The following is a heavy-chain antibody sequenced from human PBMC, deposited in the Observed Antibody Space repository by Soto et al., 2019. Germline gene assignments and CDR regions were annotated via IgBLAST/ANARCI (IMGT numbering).Heavy chain of an antibody. J-gene: IGHJ5*02. CDR1: GGTFNSYA. CDR3: ARAIFGVVPNWFDP. Sequence: SVKVSCKASGGTFNSYALSWVRQAPGQGLEWMGGIIPIFGTANYAQKSQGRVTITADKSTSTAYMELSSLRSEDTAVYYCARAIFGVVPNWFDPWGQGTLVTVSS. D-gene: IGHD3-3*01. CDR2: IIPIFGTA. V-gene: IGHV1-69*06.